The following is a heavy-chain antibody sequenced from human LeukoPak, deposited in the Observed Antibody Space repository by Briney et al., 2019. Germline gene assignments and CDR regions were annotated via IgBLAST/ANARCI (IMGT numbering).Heavy chain of an antibody. CDR2: ISSSSSTI. V-gene: IGHV3-48*04. CDR3: ARDLRHSSSSGDYFDY. D-gene: IGHD6-6*01. Sequence: GGSLRLSCAASGFTFSSYSMNWVRQAPGKGLEWVSYISSSSSTIYYADSVKGRFTISRDNAKNPLYLQMNSLRAEDTAVYYCARDLRHSSSSGDYFDYWGQGTLVTVSS. J-gene: IGHJ4*02. CDR1: GFTFSSYS.